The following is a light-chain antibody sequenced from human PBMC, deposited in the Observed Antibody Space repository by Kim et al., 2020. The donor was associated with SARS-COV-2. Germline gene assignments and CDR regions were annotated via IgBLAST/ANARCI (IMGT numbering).Light chain of an antibody. CDR1: SSDVGGYNS. CDR3: SSHTTSSTYV. Sequence: GQTITSSSTGTSSDVGGYNSVSWYQQHPGKAPKLMIYDVSERASGVSNRFSGSQSGNTASLTISGLRAEDEADYYCSSHTTSSTYVFGSGTKVTVL. CDR2: DVS. J-gene: IGLJ1*01. V-gene: IGLV2-14*03.